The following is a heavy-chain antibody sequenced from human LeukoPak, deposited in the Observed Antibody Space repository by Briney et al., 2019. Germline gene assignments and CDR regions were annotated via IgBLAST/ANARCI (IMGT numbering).Heavy chain of an antibody. J-gene: IGHJ5*02. CDR2: IYTSGST. D-gene: IGHD2-2*01. CDR1: GGSFSGYY. CDR3: ARDKGMKGYCSSTSCSPNWFDP. V-gene: IGHV4-4*07. Sequence: SETLSLTCAVYGGSFSGYYWSWIRQPAGKGLEWIGRIYTSGSTNYNPSLKSRVTMSVDTSKNQFSLKLSSVTAADTAVYYCARDKGMKGYCSSTSCSPNWFDPWGQGTLVTVSS.